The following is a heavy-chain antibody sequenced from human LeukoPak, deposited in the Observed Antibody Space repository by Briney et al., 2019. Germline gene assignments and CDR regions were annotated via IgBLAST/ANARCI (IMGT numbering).Heavy chain of an antibody. CDR3: ARAVIVVAAATQRNWFDP. CDR2: INHSGIT. D-gene: IGHD2-15*01. V-gene: IGHV4-34*01. Sequence: SETLSLTCAVYGRSFSGCYWTWIRQTPGKGLEWIGEINHSGITDYNPSLRSRVTISVDTSKNQFSLKLSSVTAADTAIYYCARAVIVVAAATQRNWFDPWGQGTLVTVSS. J-gene: IGHJ5*02. CDR1: GRSFSGCY.